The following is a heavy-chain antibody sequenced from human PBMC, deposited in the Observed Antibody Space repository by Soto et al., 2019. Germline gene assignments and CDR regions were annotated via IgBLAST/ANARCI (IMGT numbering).Heavy chain of an antibody. J-gene: IGHJ6*02. CDR3: ARAGLKTYYYGMDV. Sequence: PGGSLRLSCAASGFTFSDYYMSWIRQAPGKGLEWVSYISSSGSAIYYADSVKGRFTISRDNAKNSLYLQMNSLRAEDTAVYYCARAGLKTYYYGMDVWGQGTTVTVSS. CDR2: ISSSGSAI. CDR1: GFTFSDYY. V-gene: IGHV3-11*04.